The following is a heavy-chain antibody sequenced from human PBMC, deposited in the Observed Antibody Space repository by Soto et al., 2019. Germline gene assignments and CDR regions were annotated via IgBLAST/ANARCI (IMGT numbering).Heavy chain of an antibody. V-gene: IGHV3-30-3*01. CDR2: ISYDGSNQ. CDR1: GFTFSPYT. Sequence: QVQLVEFGGGVVQPGRSLRLSCAASGFTFSPYTMHWVRQTPGKGLEWVAVISYDGSNQYYADSVRGRFTISRDNSKNTLFLQMNSLRAEDTALYYCARGGGFCGADCYKGGIDYWGQGTLVTVSS. D-gene: IGHD2-21*02. CDR3: ARGGGFCGADCYKGGIDY. J-gene: IGHJ4*02.